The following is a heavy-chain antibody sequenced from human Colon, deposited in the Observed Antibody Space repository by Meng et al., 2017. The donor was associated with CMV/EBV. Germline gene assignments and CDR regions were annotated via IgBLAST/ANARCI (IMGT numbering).Heavy chain of an antibody. CDR1: GFPVSANY. V-gene: IGHV3-53*01. Sequence: GGSLRLSCAVSGFPVSANYMAWFRQAPGKGLEWVSIIYIGGTTTLYADSVRGRFSISTDNSKNTLYLQMSSLRDEDTAVYYCARDPRKTYLFYYGVDVWGQGTTVTVSS. D-gene: IGHD2/OR15-2a*01. J-gene: IGHJ6*02. CDR2: IYIGGTTT. CDR3: ARDPRKTYLFYYGVDV.